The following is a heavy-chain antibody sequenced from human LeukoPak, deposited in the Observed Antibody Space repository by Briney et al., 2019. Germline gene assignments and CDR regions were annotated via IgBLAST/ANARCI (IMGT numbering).Heavy chain of an antibody. CDR3: AKDSYDFWSGYYTDKLFDY. V-gene: IGHV3-23*01. J-gene: IGHJ4*02. CDR2: ISGSGVST. CDR1: GFTFSSYA. Sequence: GGSLRLSCAASGFTFSSYAMSWVRQAPGKGLEWVSGISGSGVSTYYADSVKGRFTISRDNSKNTLYMQMNSLRAEDTAVYYCAKDSYDFWSGYYTDKLFDYWGQGTLVTVSS. D-gene: IGHD3-3*01.